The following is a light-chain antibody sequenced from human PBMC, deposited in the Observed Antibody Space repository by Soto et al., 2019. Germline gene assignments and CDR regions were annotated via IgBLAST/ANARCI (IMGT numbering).Light chain of an antibody. CDR2: EVT. CDR1: SSDVGNYNL. CDR3: CSYAGSRHAV. V-gene: IGLV2-23*02. Sequence: QSALTQPASVSGSPGQSITISCTGTSSDVGNYNLVSWYQQYPGKAPKLLIYEVTKRPSGVSNRFSGSKSGNTASLTISGLQDEDEDDYYCCSYAGSRHAVFGGGTQLTVL. J-gene: IGLJ7*01.